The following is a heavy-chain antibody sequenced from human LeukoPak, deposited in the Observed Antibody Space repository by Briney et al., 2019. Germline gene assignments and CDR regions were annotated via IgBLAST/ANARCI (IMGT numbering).Heavy chain of an antibody. D-gene: IGHD5-18*01. CDR1: GFTFSAYG. CDR3: AKVLYNYDFDY. J-gene: IGHJ4*02. V-gene: IGHV3-30*18. CDR2: ISYDGNNK. Sequence: PGGSLRLSCAASGFTFSAYGMHWVRQAPGKGLEWVALISYDGNNKYYVDSVKGRFTISRDNSKNTLYLQMNSLSVDDTAIYYCAKVLYNYDFDYWGQGTLVTVSS.